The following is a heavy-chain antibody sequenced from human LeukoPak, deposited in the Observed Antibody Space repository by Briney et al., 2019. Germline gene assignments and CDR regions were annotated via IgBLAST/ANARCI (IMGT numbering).Heavy chain of an antibody. CDR1: GYTFTSYG. Sequence: ASVKVSCKASGYTFTSYGISWVRQAPGQGLEWMGWISAYNGNTNYAQKLQGRVTMTTDTSTSTAYMELRSLRSDDTAVYYCARDRDLYYDILTGYYTDYYYGMDVWGQGTTVTVSS. V-gene: IGHV1-18*01. CDR3: ARDRDLYYDILTGYYTDYYYGMDV. J-gene: IGHJ6*02. CDR2: ISAYNGNT. D-gene: IGHD3-9*01.